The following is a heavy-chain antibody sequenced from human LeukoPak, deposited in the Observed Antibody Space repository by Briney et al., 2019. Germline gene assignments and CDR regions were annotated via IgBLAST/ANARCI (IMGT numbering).Heavy chain of an antibody. CDR2: ISTYSGNA. CDR3: ARDLAVLGVVFTSYMDV. D-gene: IGHD3-3*01. CDR1: GYSFITHG. V-gene: IGHV1-18*01. J-gene: IGHJ6*03. Sequence: ASVKVSCKASGYSFITHGITWVRQAPGHRLQWVGWISTYSGNAHYAQRFQGRVTLSKDTATTTAYLEVRNLRSDDTAVYYCARDLAVLGVVFTSYMDVWGKGTPVIVSS.